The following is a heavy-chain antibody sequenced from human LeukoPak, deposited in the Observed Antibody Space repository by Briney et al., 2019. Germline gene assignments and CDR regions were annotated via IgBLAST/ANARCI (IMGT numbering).Heavy chain of an antibody. CDR1: GDSISRYY. V-gene: IGHV4-4*07. CDR2: VHTTGGT. D-gene: IGHD5-24*01. J-gene: IGHJ4*02. CDR3: ASQTSGATYFHS. Sequence: PSETLSLTCTVSGDSISRYYWSWVQQPAGKGLQWIGRVHTTGGTHYNPSLESRVSVSQDTSKNQFSLTVSSVIAADTAVYYCASQTSGATYFHSWGQGILVTVSS.